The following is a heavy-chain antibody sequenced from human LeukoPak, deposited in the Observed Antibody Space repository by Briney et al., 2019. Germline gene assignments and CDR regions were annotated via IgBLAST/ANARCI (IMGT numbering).Heavy chain of an antibody. CDR3: AREGRNYYGSRDNWFDP. J-gene: IGHJ5*02. CDR2: IKHSGST. V-gene: IGHV4-34*01. Sequence: PSETLSLTCAVYGGSFSGYYWSWIRQPPGKGLEWIGEIKHSGSTNYNPSLKSRVTISVDTSKNQFSLKLSSVTAADTAVYYCAREGRNYYGSRDNWFDPWGQGTLVTVSS. D-gene: IGHD3-10*01. CDR1: GGSFSGYY.